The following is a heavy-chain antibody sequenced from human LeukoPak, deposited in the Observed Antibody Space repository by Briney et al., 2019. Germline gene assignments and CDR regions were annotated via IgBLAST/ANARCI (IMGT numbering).Heavy chain of an antibody. J-gene: IGHJ6*03. CDR2: ISGSGGST. D-gene: IGHD5-12*01. Sequence: PGGSLRLSCTASGLTFSNYAMSWVRQAPGKGLEWVSVISGSGGSTYYADSVKGRFTISRDNSKNTLYLQMNSLRAEDTAVYYCARGGSGSYYYYYYYMDVWGKGTTVTVSS. CDR1: GLTFSNYA. V-gene: IGHV3-23*01. CDR3: ARGGSGSYYYYYYYMDV.